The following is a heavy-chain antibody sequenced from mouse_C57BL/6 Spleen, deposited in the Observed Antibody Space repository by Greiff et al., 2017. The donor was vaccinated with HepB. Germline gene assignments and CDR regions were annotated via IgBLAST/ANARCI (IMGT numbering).Heavy chain of an antibody. D-gene: IGHD2-5*01. V-gene: IGHV1-54*01. J-gene: IGHJ4*01. CDR2: INPGSGGP. CDR1: GYSFTNYL. Sequence: VQLQQSGAELVRPGTSVKVSCKASGYSFTNYLIEWVKQRPGQGLEWIGVINPGSGGPNYTDKFKGMATLTADKSSSTAYMQLSSLTSEDSSVYFCASPYYSRTLAMDDWGQGTSVTVSS. CDR3: ASPYYSRTLAMDD.